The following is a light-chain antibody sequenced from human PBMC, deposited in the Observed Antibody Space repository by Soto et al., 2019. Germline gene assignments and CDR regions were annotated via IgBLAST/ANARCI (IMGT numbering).Light chain of an antibody. CDR2: KAS. Sequence: DIQMTQSPSSVSASVGDGVTITCRASQSINTWLAWFQQKPGQAPKLLIYKASSLQSGVPSRFSGSGSGTDFTLTISSLQPDDFATYYCLQDYNYPWTFGQGTKVDIK. V-gene: IGKV1-5*03. CDR1: QSINTW. J-gene: IGKJ1*01. CDR3: LQDYNYPWT.